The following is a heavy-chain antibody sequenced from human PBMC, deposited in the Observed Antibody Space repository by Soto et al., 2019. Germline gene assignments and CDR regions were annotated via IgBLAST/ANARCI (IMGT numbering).Heavy chain of an antibody. CDR3: ARDHPHSYGVYYFDY. D-gene: IGHD5-18*01. Sequence: LSLTCTVSSGSISSADYYWSWIRQPPGKGLEWIGYIYYTGSAYYNPSLKSRVTMSVDTSKNQVSLKVNSVTAADTAVYYCARDHPHSYGVYYFDYWGQGTPVTVS. J-gene: IGHJ4*02. V-gene: IGHV4-30-4*01. CDR2: IYYTGSA. CDR1: SGSISSADYY.